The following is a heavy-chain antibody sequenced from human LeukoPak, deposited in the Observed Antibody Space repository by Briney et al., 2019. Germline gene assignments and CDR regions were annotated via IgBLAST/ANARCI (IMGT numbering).Heavy chain of an antibody. CDR2: IYTSSTT. CDR3: ASASAGYNFDY. CDR1: GGSISSSY. V-gene: IGHV4-4*09. D-gene: IGHD5-24*01. J-gene: IGHJ4*02. Sequence: SETLSLTCTVSGGSISSSYWSWIRQPPGKGLEWIGYIYTSSTTNYNPSLKSRVTISLATSKNQFSLKLNSVTAAGTAVYYCASASAGYNFDYWGQGTLVTVSS.